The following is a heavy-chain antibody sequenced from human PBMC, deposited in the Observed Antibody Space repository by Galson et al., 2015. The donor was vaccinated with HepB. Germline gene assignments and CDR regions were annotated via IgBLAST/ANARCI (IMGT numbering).Heavy chain of an antibody. CDR1: GFTFDDYA. CDR2: ISWNGGTT. Sequence: SLRLSCAASGFTFDDYAMHWVRQVPGKGLEWVSLISWNGGTTYYADSVKGRFTVSRDNSKHSLYLQMNSLRAEDTALYYCAKDVRGADFGDYLDYWGQGTLVTVSS. V-gene: IGHV3-43D*03. CDR3: AKDVRGADFGDYLDY. J-gene: IGHJ4*02. D-gene: IGHD4-17*01.